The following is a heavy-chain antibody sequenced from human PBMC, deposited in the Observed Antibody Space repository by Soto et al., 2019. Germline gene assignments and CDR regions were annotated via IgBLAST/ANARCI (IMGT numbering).Heavy chain of an antibody. V-gene: IGHV1-18*01. CDR2: ISAYNGNT. CDR1: GYTFTSYG. D-gene: IGHD5-18*01. Sequence: ASVKVSCKASGYTFTSYGISWVRQAPGQGLEWMGWISAYNGNTNYAQKLQGRVTMTTDTSTSTAYMELRSLRSDDTAVYYCARDPGIQLWAYYYYYGMDVWGQGTTVTVSS. J-gene: IGHJ6*02. CDR3: ARDPGIQLWAYYYYYGMDV.